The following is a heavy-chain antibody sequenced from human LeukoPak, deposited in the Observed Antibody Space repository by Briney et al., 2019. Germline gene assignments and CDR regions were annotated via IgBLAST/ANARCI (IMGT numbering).Heavy chain of an antibody. D-gene: IGHD5-18*01. V-gene: IGHV4-4*07. Sequence: SETLSLTCTVSGVSISSYYWSWIRQPAGKGLEWIGRIYTSGSTNYNPSLKSRVTMSVDTSKNQFSLKLSSVTAADTAVYYCATVDTAMGTFDYWGQGTLVTVSS. CDR2: IYTSGST. CDR1: GVSISSYY. CDR3: ATVDTAMGTFDY. J-gene: IGHJ4*02.